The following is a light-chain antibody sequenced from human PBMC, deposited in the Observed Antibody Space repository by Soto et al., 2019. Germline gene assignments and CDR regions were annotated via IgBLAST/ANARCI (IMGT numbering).Light chain of an antibody. CDR2: DVS. J-gene: IGKJ1*01. CDR1: QDINNV. Sequence: AIQVTQSPSSLSASVGERVTITCRASQDINNVLGWYQQTPGKTPILLIYDVSTIEGGVPSRFSGSGSGTDYTLTISSLEPEDFAIYYCHHDYHCPLTFGQGTPVDIK. V-gene: IGKV1-6*01. CDR3: HHDYHCPLT.